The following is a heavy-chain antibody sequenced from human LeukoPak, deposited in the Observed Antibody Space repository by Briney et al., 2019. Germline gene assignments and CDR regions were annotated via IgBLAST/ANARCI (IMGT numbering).Heavy chain of an antibody. Sequence: TASETLSLTCTVSGYSISSGYYWGWIQQPPGKGLEWIGNIYHTGSTYYNPSLKSRLTISVDTSNNQFSLKLSSVTAADTAVYYCTRMYGGSFPNAFDIWGHGTMVTVSS. CDR2: IYHTGST. J-gene: IGHJ3*02. D-gene: IGHD4-23*01. CDR3: TRMYGGSFPNAFDI. CDR1: GYSISSGYY. V-gene: IGHV4-38-2*02.